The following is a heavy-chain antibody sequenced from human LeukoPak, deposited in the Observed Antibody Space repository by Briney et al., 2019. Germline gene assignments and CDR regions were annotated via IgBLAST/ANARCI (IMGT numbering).Heavy chain of an antibody. Sequence: GGSLRLSCAASGFTFSSYAMHWVRQAPGKGLEWVAVIWYDGSNKYYADSVKGRFTISRDNSKNTLYLQMNSLRAEDTAVYYCARDGSSGWYWVDYWGQGTLVTVSS. CDR2: IWYDGSNK. CDR3: ARDGSSGWYWVDY. CDR1: GFTFSSYA. D-gene: IGHD6-19*01. V-gene: IGHV3-33*08. J-gene: IGHJ4*02.